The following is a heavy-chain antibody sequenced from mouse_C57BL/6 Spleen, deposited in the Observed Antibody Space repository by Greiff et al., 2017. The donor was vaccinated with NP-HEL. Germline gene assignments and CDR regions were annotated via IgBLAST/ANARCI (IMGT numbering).Heavy chain of an antibody. CDR2: IWSGGGT. J-gene: IGHJ1*03. D-gene: IGHD2-10*02. CDR1: GFSLTSYG. V-gene: IGHV2-2*01. Sequence: QVQLQQSGPGLVQPSQSLSITCTVSGFSLTSYGVHWVRQSPGKGLEWLGVIWSGGGTDYNAAFISRLSISKDNSKSQVFLKMSSLQADDTAIYYCARSLYGWDFDDWGTGTTVTVSS. CDR3: ARSLYGWDFDD.